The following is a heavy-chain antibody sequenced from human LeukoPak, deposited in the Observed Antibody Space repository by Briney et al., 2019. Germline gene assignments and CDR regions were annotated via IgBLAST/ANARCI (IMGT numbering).Heavy chain of an antibody. CDR3: ARVRAAADHYYYYGMDV. Sequence: GFTXXXYWMHWVRQAPGKGLVWVSRINSDGSSTSYADSVKGRFTISRDNAKNTLYLQMNSLRAEDTAVYYCARVRAAADHYYYYGMDVWGQGTTVTVSS. J-gene: IGHJ6*02. V-gene: IGHV3-74*01. CDR1: GFTXXXYW. D-gene: IGHD6-13*01. CDR2: INSDGSST.